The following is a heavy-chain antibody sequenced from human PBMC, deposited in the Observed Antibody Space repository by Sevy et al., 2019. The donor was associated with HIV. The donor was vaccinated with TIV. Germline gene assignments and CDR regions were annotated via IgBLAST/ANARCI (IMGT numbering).Heavy chain of an antibody. CDR3: AKDVPDQSWYDDFWSGSPCFDY. CDR2: MSGRGDSR. D-gene: IGHD3-3*01. CDR1: GFRFGSQA. Sequence: GGSLRLSCVGSGFRFGSQAMSWVRQAPGKGLEWVSGMSGRGDSRGYAHSVKGRFTISRDNSKKTVYLQMNSLTAEDTALYYCAKDVPDQSWYDDFWSGSPCFDYWGRGILVTDSS. V-gene: IGHV3-23*01. J-gene: IGHJ4*01.